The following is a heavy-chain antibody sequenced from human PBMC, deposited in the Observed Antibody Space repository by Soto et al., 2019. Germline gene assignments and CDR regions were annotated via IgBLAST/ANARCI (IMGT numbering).Heavy chain of an antibody. Sequence: ASVKVSCKASGFTFSDYGLSWVRQAPGQPLEWMGWISGDNINSKYSQKFQGRLTMTTDTSTAAASMELRSLTSDDTAVYYCGREGQQLAQEKYYQFNGMDVWGQGTTVTVSS. D-gene: IGHD6-13*01. V-gene: IGHV1-18*01. CDR3: GREGQQLAQEKYYQFNGMDV. CDR2: ISGDNINS. CDR1: GFTFSDYG. J-gene: IGHJ6*02.